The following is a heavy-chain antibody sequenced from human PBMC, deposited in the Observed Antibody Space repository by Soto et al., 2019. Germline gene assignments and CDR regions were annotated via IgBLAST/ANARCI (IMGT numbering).Heavy chain of an antibody. Sequence: GGSLRLSCAASGFSFSIYAMSWVRHAPGKGLEWVSALDSSGAHTHYADSVKGRFTISRDNSKNTLYLQMSSLRSEDTAVYYCASLSDSDYGDYEPYYYYGMDVWGQGTTVTVSS. CDR3: ASLSDSDYGDYEPYYYYGMDV. CDR1: GFSFSIYA. J-gene: IGHJ6*02. D-gene: IGHD4-17*01. V-gene: IGHV3-23*01. CDR2: LDSSGAHT.